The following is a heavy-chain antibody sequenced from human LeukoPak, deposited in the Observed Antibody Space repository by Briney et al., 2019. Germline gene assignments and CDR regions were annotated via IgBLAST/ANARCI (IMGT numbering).Heavy chain of an antibody. Sequence: SGTLSLTCDVSGGSISGSSWWSWVRQPPGKGLEWIGEIHHRGSTSYNPALKRRVTISVDRSKNQFSLKLSSVTAADTAVYYCARAWPTFDYWGQGTLVTVSS. CDR1: GGSISGSSW. CDR2: IHHRGST. V-gene: IGHV4-4*02. J-gene: IGHJ4*02. CDR3: ARAWPTFDY.